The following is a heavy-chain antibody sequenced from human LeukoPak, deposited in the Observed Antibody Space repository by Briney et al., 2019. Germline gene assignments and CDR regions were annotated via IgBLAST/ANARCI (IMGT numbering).Heavy chain of an antibody. J-gene: IGHJ4*02. CDR2: MNPNSGNT. V-gene: IGHV1-8*02. Sequence: ASVKVSCKASEGTFNNYGVTWVRQATGQGLEWMGWMNPNSGNTGYAQKFQGRVTMTRNTSISTAYMELSSLRSEDTAVYYCARGLGGYCSSTSCSDWGQGTLVTVSS. CDR1: EGTFNNYG. D-gene: IGHD2-2*01. CDR3: ARGLGGYCSSTSCSD.